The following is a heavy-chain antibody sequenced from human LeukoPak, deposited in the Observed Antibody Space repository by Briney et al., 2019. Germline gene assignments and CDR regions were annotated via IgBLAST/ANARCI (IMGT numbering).Heavy chain of an antibody. CDR2: ISYDGTKT. Sequence: PGGSLRLSCAASGFAFRDYAMSWVRQAPGKGLEWVALISYDGTKTFYADSVKGRFTISRDNSNTLYLQMSSLRAEDTAVYYCARGRGGNMGDAFDIWGQGTMVTVSS. J-gene: IGHJ3*02. V-gene: IGHV3-30*04. D-gene: IGHD4-23*01. CDR1: GFAFRDYA. CDR3: ARGRGGNMGDAFDI.